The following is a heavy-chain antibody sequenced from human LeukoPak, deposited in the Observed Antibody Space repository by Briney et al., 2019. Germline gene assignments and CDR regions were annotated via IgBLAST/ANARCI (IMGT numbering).Heavy chain of an antibody. CDR3: ARAPRAYYYDSSGGGMDV. Sequence: PGGSLRLSCAASGFTFSSYDMHWVRQATGKGLEWVSVIGTAGDTYYPGSVKGRFTISRENAKNSLYLQMNSLRAEDTAVYYCARAPRAYYYDSSGGGMDVWGQGTTVTVSS. J-gene: IGHJ6*02. V-gene: IGHV3-13*01. CDR2: IGTAGDT. D-gene: IGHD3-22*01. CDR1: GFTFSSYD.